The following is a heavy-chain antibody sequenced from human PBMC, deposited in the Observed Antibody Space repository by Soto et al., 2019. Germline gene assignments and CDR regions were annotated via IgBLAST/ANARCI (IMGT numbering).Heavy chain of an antibody. CDR2: INPRGGST. J-gene: IGHJ4*02. D-gene: IGHD3-10*01. V-gene: IGHV1-46*02. CDR1: GSTFNSYY. CDR3: AVPTTYGSGSYYDY. Sequence: ASVKVSCQASGSTFNSYYMHWLRQAPGHGLEWLGIINPRGGSTSYAQTYQGRVTMTRDTSTSTVYMELSSLRPEDTAVYYCAVPTTYGSGSYYDYWGQGTLVTVSS.